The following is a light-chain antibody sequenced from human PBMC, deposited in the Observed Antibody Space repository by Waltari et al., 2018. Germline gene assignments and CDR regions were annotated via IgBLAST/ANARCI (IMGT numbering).Light chain of an antibody. J-gene: IGKJ1*01. Sequence: EIVLPNSPGPLLLSPGEGPTPPCRASQSVSSSYLAWYQQKPGQAPRLLIYGASSRATGIPDRFSGSGSGTDFTLTISRLEPEDFAVYYCQQYGSSPRTFGQGTKVEIK. CDR2: GAS. CDR3: QQYGSSPRT. V-gene: IGKV3-20*01. CDR1: QSVSSSY.